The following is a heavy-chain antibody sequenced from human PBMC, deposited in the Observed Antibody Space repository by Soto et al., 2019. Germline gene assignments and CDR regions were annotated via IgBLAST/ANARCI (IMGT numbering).Heavy chain of an antibody. Sequence: QVQLVESGGGVVQPGRSLRLSCAASGFTFSSYGMHWVRQAPGKGLEWVAVISYDGSNKYYADSVKGRLTISRDNSKNTLYLQMNSLRAEDTAVYYCAKDRYDYVWGSYRYFDYWGQGTLVTVSS. CDR2: ISYDGSNK. D-gene: IGHD3-16*02. CDR3: AKDRYDYVWGSYRYFDY. CDR1: GFTFSSYG. V-gene: IGHV3-30*18. J-gene: IGHJ4*02.